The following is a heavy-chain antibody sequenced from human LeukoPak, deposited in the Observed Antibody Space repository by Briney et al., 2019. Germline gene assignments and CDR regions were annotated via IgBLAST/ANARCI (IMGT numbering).Heavy chain of an antibody. CDR3: ARRPATRPMDV. Sequence: GGSLRLSCAASGFTFSSYEMNWVRQAPGKGLEWVSYISSSGSTIYYADSVKGRFTISRDNAKNSLYLQMNSLRAEDTAVYYCARRPATRPMDVWGKGTTVTISS. CDR1: GFTFSSYE. V-gene: IGHV3-48*03. J-gene: IGHJ6*04. D-gene: IGHD1-26*01. CDR2: ISSSGSTI.